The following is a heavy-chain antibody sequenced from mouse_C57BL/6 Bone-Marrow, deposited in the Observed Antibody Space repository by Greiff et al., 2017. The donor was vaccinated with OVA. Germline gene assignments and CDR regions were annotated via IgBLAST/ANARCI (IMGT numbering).Heavy chain of an antibody. J-gene: IGHJ4*01. CDR1: GYTFTDYE. Sequence: QVHVKQSGAELVRPGASVTLSCKASGYTFTDYEMHWVKQTPVHGLEWIGAIDPETGGTAYNQKFKGKAILTADKSSSTAYMELRSLTSEDSAVYYCTRCDYDYAMDYWGQGTSVTVSS. V-gene: IGHV1-15*01. D-gene: IGHD2-13*01. CDR2: IDPETGGT. CDR3: TRCDYDYAMDY.